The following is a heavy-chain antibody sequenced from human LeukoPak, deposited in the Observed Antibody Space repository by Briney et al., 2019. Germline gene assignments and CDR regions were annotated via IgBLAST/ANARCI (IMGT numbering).Heavy chain of an antibody. J-gene: IGHJ4*02. V-gene: IGHV3-30*18. CDR3: AKGIGVRTVLGYCSSTSCSIDY. D-gene: IGHD2-2*01. CDR2: ISYDGNNK. Sequence: GRSLRLSCAASGFTFSNYGMHWGRQAPGKGLEWVAVISYDGNNKYYANSVKGRFTISRDNSKNTVYLQMSSLRADDTAVYYCAKGIGVRTVLGYCSSTSCSIDYWGQGTLVTVSS. CDR1: GFTFSNYG.